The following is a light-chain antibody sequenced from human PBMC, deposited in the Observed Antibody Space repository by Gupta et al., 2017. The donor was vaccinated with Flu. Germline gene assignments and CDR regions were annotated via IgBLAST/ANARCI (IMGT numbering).Light chain of an antibody. V-gene: IGKV1-39*01. Sequence: DIQMTQSPSSLSASIGDRVTITCRASQSVRSYLNWYQQRPGKAPRRLIYGASTLHSGVPSRFSGRGFETDFTLTITNLQPEDFATYFCQQTSSAPRTFGQGTRVEMK. J-gene: IGKJ1*01. CDR1: QSVRSY. CDR2: GAS. CDR3: QQTSSAPRT.